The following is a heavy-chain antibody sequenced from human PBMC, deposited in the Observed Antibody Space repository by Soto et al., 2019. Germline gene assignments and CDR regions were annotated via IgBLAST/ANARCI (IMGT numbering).Heavy chain of an antibody. V-gene: IGHV3-9*01. CDR1: GFIFGDYA. CDR3: AKDNYFGSGSYCPNDLES. D-gene: IGHD3-10*01. CDR2: SSCRSAKI. Sequence: EVRLVESGGGLVQPGRSLRLSCAASGFIFGDYAMHWVRQAPGKGLELVSGSSCRSAKIGYSDSVKGRVTISRDNAKKSLFVQVNILRDEDTTFYFGAKDNYFGSGSYCPNDLESWGQGTLVTVSS. J-gene: IGHJ4*02.